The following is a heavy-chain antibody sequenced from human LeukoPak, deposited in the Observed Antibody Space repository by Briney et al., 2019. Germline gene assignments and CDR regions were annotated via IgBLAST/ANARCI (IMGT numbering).Heavy chain of an antibody. CDR2: ISDTGNT. CDR1: GFTFSNAW. J-gene: IGHJ4*02. D-gene: IGHD2-15*01. Sequence: PGGSLRLSCAVSGFTFSNAWMSWVRQAPGKGLEWVSAISDTGNTYHADSVKGRFTISRDSSKNTLFLQMNRLRPEDAAVYYCAKAPVTTCRGAFCYPFDYWGLGTLVTVSS. CDR3: AKAPVTTCRGAFCYPFDY. V-gene: IGHV3-23*01.